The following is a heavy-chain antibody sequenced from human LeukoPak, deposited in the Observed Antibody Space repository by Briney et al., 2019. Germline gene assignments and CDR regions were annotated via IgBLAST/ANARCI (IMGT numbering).Heavy chain of an antibody. CDR2: ISYDGSNK. CDR3: AKDSGTSSNDY. V-gene: IGHV3-30*18. CDR1: GFTFSNYG. Sequence: GGSLRLSCAASGFTFSNYGVHWVRQAPGKGLEWVAVISYDGSNKYYVDSLKGRFTISRDNSKNTLYLQMNSLRPEDTAMYFCAKDSGTSSNDYWGQGALVIVSS. D-gene: IGHD1-14*01. J-gene: IGHJ4*02.